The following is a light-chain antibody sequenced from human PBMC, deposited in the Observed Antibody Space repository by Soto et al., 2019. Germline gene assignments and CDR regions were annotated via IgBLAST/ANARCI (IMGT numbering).Light chain of an antibody. CDR2: LAS. CDR1: QSVTNNY. V-gene: IGKV3-20*01. J-gene: IGKJ1*01. CDR3: QQYGSSPWT. Sequence: EIVLTQSPGTLSLSPGERATLSCRASQSVTNNYLAWYQQKAGQAPGLLIYLASNSAAGNPDRFSGSESGADFTLTINRLEPEDFAVYFCQQYGSSPWTFGQGTKVDIK.